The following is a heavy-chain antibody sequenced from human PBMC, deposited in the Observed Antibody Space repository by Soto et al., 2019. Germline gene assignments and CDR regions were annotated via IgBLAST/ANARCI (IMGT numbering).Heavy chain of an antibody. J-gene: IGHJ5*02. CDR3: AREKYSLLLGLNDH. V-gene: IGHV3-48*02. D-gene: IGHD5-18*01. Sequence: GGSLRLSCAASGFTFRNYCMNWVRQAPGKGLEWVSYISSSSSTIYYADSVKGRFTISRDNAQNSLYLQMNSLRDEDTAVYYCAREKYSLLLGLNDHWGQGTLVTVSS. CDR2: ISSSSSTI. CDR1: GFTFRNYC.